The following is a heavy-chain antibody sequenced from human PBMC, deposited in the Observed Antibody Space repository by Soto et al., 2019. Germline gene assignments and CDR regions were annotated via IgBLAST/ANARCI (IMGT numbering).Heavy chain of an antibody. CDR1: GFTFSTYA. CDR3: AKAPTRTSHYAPEY. J-gene: IGHJ4*01. D-gene: IGHD4-4*01. V-gene: IGHV3-30-3*01. Sequence: QVQLVESGGGVVQPGRSLRLSCAASGFTFSTYAMHWVRQAPGKGLEWVAIISYDGSSEYYADSVKGRFTISRDNSKNTLFLQMNTLRAEDTAVYYCAKAPTRTSHYAPEYWGQGTLVTVSS. CDR2: ISYDGSSE.